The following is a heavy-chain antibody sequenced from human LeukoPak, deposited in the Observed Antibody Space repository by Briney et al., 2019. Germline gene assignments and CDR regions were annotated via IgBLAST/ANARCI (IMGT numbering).Heavy chain of an antibody. J-gene: IGHJ1*01. CDR2: INHSGST. D-gene: IGHD6-19*01. CDR1: GGSFSGYY. Sequence: SETLSLTCTVYGGSFSGYYWSWIRQPPGKGPEWIGEINHSGSTNYNPSLKSRVTISVDSSKNRFSLKLSSVTAADTAVYYCASHPPTIAVAASEYFHHWGQGTLVTVSS. CDR3: ASHPPTIAVAASEYFHH. V-gene: IGHV4-34*01.